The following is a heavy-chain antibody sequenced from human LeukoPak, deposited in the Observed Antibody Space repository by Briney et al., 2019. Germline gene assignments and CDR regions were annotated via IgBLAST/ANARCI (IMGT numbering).Heavy chain of an antibody. CDR2: INPSGGST. CDR3: ARGQLVHYYYYYGMDV. D-gene: IGHD6-13*01. V-gene: IGHV1-46*01. CDR1: RYTFTSYY. J-gene: IGHJ6*02. Sequence: ASVKVSCKASRYTFTSYYMHWVRQAPGQGLEWMGIINPSGGSTSNAQKFQGRVTMTTDTSTSTAYMELRSLRSDDTAVYYCARGQLVHYYYYYGMDVWGQGTTVTVSS.